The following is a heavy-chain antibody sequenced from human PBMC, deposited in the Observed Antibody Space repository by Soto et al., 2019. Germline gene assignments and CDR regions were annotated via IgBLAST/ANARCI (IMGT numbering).Heavy chain of an antibody. V-gene: IGHV3-21*01. CDR3: GRDQGGGYDSWFVP. CDR2: ISSSSSYI. D-gene: IGHD1-26*01. CDR1: TFSTYS. J-gene: IGHJ5*02. Sequence: EVQLVESGGGLVKPGGSLRLSCAFTFSTYSLNWVRQAPGNGLEWVASISSSSSYIKYADSVKGRFTISRDNAKNSLYLQVNSLRADDTAVAYCGRDQGGGYDSWFVPWGQGTLVTVSS.